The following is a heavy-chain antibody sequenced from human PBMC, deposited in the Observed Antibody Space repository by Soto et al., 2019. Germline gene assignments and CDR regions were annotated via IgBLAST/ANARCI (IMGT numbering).Heavy chain of an antibody. V-gene: IGHV4-31*03. D-gene: IGHD3-16*01. CDR1: GGSISSGGYY. CDR2: IYYSGST. Sequence: QVQLQESGPGLVKPSQTLSLTCTVSGGSISSGGYYWSWIRQHPGKGLEWIGYIYYSGSTYYNPSLKSRFTISVVTSKNQFSLKLSSVTGADTAVDYCAGVGGINWLDPWGQGTLVTVSS. CDR3: AGVGGINWLDP. J-gene: IGHJ5*02.